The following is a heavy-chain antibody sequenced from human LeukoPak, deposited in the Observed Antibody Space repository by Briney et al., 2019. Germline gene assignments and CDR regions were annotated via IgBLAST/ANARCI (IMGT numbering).Heavy chain of an antibody. D-gene: IGHD3-22*01. V-gene: IGHV4-34*01. CDR1: GGSFSGYY. J-gene: IGHJ3*02. CDR2: INHNGST. CDR3: AKPPGTYLYDNSAPPWDSFDI. Sequence: SETLSLTCAVYGGSFSGYYWSWIRQPPGKGLEWIGEINHNGSTNYNPSLKSRVTISVDTSKNQFSLKLSSLTAADTAVYYCAKPPGTYLYDNSAPPWDSFDIWGQGTMVNGSS.